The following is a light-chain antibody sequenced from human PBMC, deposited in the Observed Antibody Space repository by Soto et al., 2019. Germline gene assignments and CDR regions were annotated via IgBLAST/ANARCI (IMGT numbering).Light chain of an antibody. V-gene: IGLV2-14*01. CDR2: EVN. J-gene: IGLJ2*01. CDR3: SSYTITGTLVI. Sequence: QSALTQPASVSGSPGQSISVSCTGSSGDVGSYKYVSWYQQHPDKAPKLIIYEVNKRPSGVSDRFSGSKSGNTASLTISGLQAEDEADYYCSSYTITGTLVIFGGGTKLTVL. CDR1: SGDVGSYKY.